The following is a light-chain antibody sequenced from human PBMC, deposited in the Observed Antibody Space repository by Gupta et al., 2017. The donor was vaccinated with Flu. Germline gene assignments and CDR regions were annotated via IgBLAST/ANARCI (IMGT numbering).Light chain of an antibody. CDR2: KAS. CDR3: QHYNSYPWT. Sequence: DIQMTQSPSTLSAFVGDRVTITCRASQSISSWLAWYQQKPGKAPKLLIYKASSLQSGVPSRFSGSGSETEFTLTISSLQPDDFATYYCQHYNSYPWTFGQGTXVEIK. V-gene: IGKV1-5*03. J-gene: IGKJ1*01. CDR1: QSISSW.